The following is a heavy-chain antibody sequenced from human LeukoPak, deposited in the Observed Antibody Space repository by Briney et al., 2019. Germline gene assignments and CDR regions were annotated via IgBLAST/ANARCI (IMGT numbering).Heavy chain of an antibody. V-gene: IGHV3-23*01. D-gene: IGHD3-3*01. Sequence: GGSLRLSCAASGFTFSSYAMSWVRQAPGKGLEWVSAISGSGGSTYYADFVKGRFTISRDNSKNTLYLQMNSLRAEDTAVYYCAKDRAVRFGAFDYWGQGTLVTVSS. CDR2: ISGSGGST. J-gene: IGHJ4*02. CDR3: AKDRAVRFGAFDY. CDR1: GFTFSSYA.